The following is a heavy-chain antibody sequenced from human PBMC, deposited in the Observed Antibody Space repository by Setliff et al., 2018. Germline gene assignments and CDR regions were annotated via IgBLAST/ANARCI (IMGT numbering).Heavy chain of an antibody. CDR2: ISYDGSNK. J-gene: IGHJ2*01. CDR3: AKDHGDIDFWYFDL. D-gene: IGHD4-17*01. V-gene: IGHV3-30*01. CDR1: GFTFAAYA. Sequence: PGGSLRLSCAASGFTFAAYAMHWVRQAPGKGLEWVAFISYDGSNKYYADSVKGRFTISRDNSKNTLYMQMNSLRVEYTAVYYCAKDHGDIDFWYFDLWGRGTLVTVSS.